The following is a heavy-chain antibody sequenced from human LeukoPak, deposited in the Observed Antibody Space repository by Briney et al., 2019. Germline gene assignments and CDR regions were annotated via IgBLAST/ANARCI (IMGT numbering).Heavy chain of an antibody. J-gene: IGHJ4*02. CDR3: ARDMDY. V-gene: IGHV3-30*04. CDR2: ISYDGSNK. CDR1: GFTFSSYA. Sequence: GGSLRLSCAASGFTFSSYAMHWVRQAPGKGLEWVAVISYDGSNKYYADSVKGRFTISRDNSKNTLYLQMNSLRAEDTAVYYCARDMDYWGQGTLVTVSS.